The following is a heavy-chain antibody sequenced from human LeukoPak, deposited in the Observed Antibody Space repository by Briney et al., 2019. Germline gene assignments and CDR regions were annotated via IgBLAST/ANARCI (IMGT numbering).Heavy chain of an antibody. D-gene: IGHD4-17*01. CDR3: ARLGPVNKDHYMDV. CDR2: MNPNSGNT. V-gene: IGHV1-8*01. CDR1: GYTFTSYD. J-gene: IGHJ6*03. Sequence: ASVKVSCKASGYTFTSYDINWVRQATGQGLEWMGWMNPNSGNTGYAQKFQGRVTMTRNTSISTAYMELSSLRSEDTAVYFCARLGPVNKDHYMDVGGKGTTVTISS.